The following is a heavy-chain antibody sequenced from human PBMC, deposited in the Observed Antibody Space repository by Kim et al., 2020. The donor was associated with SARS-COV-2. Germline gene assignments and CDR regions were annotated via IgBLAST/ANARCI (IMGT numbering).Heavy chain of an antibody. Sequence: ASVKVSCKASGYTFTSYDINWVRQATGQGLEWMGWMNPNSGNTGYAQKFQGRVTMTRNTSISTAYMELSSLRSEDTAVYYCARGPFSGLFSYSSGWYWFDPWGQGTLVTVSS. J-gene: IGHJ5*02. D-gene: IGHD6-19*01. CDR2: MNPNSGNT. V-gene: IGHV1-8*01. CDR3: ARGPFSGLFSYSSGWYWFDP. CDR1: GYTFTSYD.